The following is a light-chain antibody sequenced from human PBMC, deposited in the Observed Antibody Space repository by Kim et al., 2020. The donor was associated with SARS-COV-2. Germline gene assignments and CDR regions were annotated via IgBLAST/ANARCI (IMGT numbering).Light chain of an antibody. CDR1: SSDVGGYNY. J-gene: IGLJ2*01. V-gene: IGLV2-14*01. CDR3: SSYTSSSTLV. Sequence: QPVSVSGSPGQSITISCTGTSSDVGGYNYVSWYQQHPGKAPKLMIYDVSKRPSGVSNRFSGSKSGNTASLTISGLQAEDEADYYCSSYTSSSTLVFGGGTQLTVL. CDR2: DVS.